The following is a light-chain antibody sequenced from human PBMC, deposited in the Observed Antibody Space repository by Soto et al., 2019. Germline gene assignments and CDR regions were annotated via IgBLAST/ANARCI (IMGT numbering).Light chain of an antibody. V-gene: IGKV3-15*01. CDR2: GAS. CDR3: QQYNSWLPIT. CDR1: ESVSSN. J-gene: IGKJ5*01. Sequence: EVVMTQSPATLSVSPGERATLSCRASESVSSNLAWYQQRPGQAPRLVIYGASTRATGIPARFSGGGSGTEFTLTISSLQSEDFAVYYCQQYNSWLPITFGQGTRLEIK.